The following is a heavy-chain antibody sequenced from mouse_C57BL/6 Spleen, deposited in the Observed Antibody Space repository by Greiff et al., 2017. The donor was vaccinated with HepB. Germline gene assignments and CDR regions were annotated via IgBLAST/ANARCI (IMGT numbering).Heavy chain of an antibody. CDR3: ARSSSNYYAMDY. CDR2: INPNNGGT. CDR1: GYTFTDYN. Sequence: EVQLQQSGPELVKPGASVKIPCKASGYTFTDYNMDWVKQSHGKSLEWIGDINPNNGGTIYNQKFKGKATLTVDKSSSTAYMELRSLTSEDTAVYYCARSSSNYYAMDYWGQGTSVTVSS. V-gene: IGHV1-18*01. D-gene: IGHD2-5*01. J-gene: IGHJ4*01.